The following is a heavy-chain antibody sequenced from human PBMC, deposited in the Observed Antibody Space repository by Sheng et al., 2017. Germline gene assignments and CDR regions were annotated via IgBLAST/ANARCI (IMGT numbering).Heavy chain of an antibody. J-gene: IGHJ6*03. CDR3: AREDTSGSYDPYWDYYYMDV. V-gene: IGHV1-69*08. D-gene: IGHD1-26*01. Sequence: QVQLVQSGAEVKKPGSSVKVSCKASGGTFSSYTISWVRQAPGQGLEWMGRIIPILGIANYAQKFQGRVTITADKSTSTAYMELSSLRSEDTAVYYCAREDTSGSYDPYWDYYYMDVWGKGTTVTVSS. CDR2: IIPILGIA. CDR1: GGTFSSYT.